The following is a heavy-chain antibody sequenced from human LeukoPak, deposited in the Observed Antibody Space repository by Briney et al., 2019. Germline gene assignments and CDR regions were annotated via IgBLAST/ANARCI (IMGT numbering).Heavy chain of an antibody. CDR1: GFTFSNAW. CDR2: IKSKTDGGTT. J-gene: IGHJ4*02. CDR3: ARDNMGSYDY. D-gene: IGHD1-26*01. V-gene: IGHV3-15*01. Sequence: PGGSLRLSCAASGFTFSNAWMTWVRQAPGKGLEWVGRIKSKTDGGTTDYAAPVKGRFTISRDGSKNLLFLLMNSLKSEDTAVYYCARDNMGSYDYWGQGTLVTVSS.